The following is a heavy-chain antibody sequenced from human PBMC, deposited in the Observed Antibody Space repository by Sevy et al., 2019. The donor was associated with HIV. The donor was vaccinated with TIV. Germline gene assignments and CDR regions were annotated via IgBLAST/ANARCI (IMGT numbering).Heavy chain of an antibody. Sequence: GGSLRLSCTASGFTFSNYAMNWVRQAPGKGLEWVSYITLSGSSTYYADSVKGRFTISRDNAKNSLYLQMNSLRAEDTAAYYCARDRQGITVAGTAIDYWGQGTLVTVSS. J-gene: IGHJ4*02. CDR1: GFTFSNYA. CDR2: ITLSGSST. CDR3: ARDRQGITVAGTAIDY. D-gene: IGHD6-19*01. V-gene: IGHV3-48*03.